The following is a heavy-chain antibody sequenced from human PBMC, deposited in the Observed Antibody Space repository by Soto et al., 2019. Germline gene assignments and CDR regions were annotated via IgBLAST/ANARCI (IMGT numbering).Heavy chain of an antibody. CDR1: GFTFSDYY. D-gene: IGHD3-9*01. V-gene: IGHV3-11*06. CDR2: ISSSSSYT. J-gene: IGHJ6*02. Sequence: VGSLRLPCAASGFTFSDYYMSWIRQAPGKGLEWVSYISSSSSYTNYVDSVKGRFTTSRDNAKNSLYLQMNSLRAEDTAVYYCARDGQFDDILTGYYHWYYYGMDVWGQGTTVTVSS. CDR3: ARDGQFDDILTGYYHWYYYGMDV.